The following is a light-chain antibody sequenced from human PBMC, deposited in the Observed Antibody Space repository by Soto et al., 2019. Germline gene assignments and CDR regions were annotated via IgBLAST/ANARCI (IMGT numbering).Light chain of an antibody. CDR3: QQYSSYEWT. V-gene: IGKV1-5*03. CDR1: QSISTY. J-gene: IGKJ1*01. CDR2: EAS. Sequence: DIQMTQFPSTLSASVGDRVTITCRASQSISTYLAWYQHKPGKAPSLLIYEASTLENEVPSRFSGSGSGTEFPLTISSLQPEDFATYYCQQYSSYEWTFGQGTRVEIK.